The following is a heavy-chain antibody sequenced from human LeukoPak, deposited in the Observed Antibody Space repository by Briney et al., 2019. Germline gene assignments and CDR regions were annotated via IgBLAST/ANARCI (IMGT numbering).Heavy chain of an antibody. J-gene: IGHJ6*02. D-gene: IGHD6-19*01. CDR1: GYTFTSYG. V-gene: IGHV1-18*01. Sequence: ASVKVSCKASGYTFTSYGISWVRQAPGQGLEWMGWISAYNGNTNHAQKLQGRVTMTTDTSTSTAYMELRSLRSDDTAVYYCARDGDSSGLPYYYYYYGMDVWGQGTTVTVSS. CDR2: ISAYNGNT. CDR3: ARDGDSSGLPYYYYYYGMDV.